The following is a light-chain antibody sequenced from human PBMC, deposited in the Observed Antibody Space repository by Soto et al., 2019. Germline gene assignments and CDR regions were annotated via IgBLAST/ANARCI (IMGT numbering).Light chain of an antibody. CDR3: HQYFSRPFT. J-gene: IGKJ4*01. CDR1: QSLLYSDNEKNY. Sequence: EIVMTQSPVSLAVSLGERATITCKSSQSLLYSDNEKNYLAWYRQKPRRPPELLIYWASTRESGVPERFTGSGSGTEFTLTISSLQPEDVAVYYCHQYFSRPFTFGGGSKVEVK. CDR2: WAS. V-gene: IGKV4-1*01.